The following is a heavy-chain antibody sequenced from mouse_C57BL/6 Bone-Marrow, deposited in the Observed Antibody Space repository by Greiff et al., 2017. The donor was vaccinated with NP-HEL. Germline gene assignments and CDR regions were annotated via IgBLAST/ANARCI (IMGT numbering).Heavy chain of an antibody. CDR2: IDPSDSYT. D-gene: IGHD1-1*01. CDR1: GYTFTSYW. CDR3: ARWGITTVVADAMDY. Sequence: QVHLQQPGAELVKPWASVKLSCKASGYTFTSYWMQWVKQRPGQGLEWIGEIDPSDSYTNYNQKFKGKATFTVDTSSSTAYMQLSSLTSDDSAVYYCARWGITTVVADAMDYWGQGTSVTVSS. V-gene: IGHV1-50*01. J-gene: IGHJ4*01.